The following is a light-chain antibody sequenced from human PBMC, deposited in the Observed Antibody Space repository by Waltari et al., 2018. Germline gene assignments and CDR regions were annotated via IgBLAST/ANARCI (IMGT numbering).Light chain of an antibody. V-gene: IGKV3-20*01. J-gene: IGKJ1*01. CDR2: DAS. Sequence: ENVLTQSPGTLSLSPGASATLACRARQSVGKSLAWYQQKPGQAPRLLIYDASRRATGIPDRFSGSGSGTDCSLTISRLEPEDFAVDYCQHYVRLPATFGQGTKVEI. CDR3: QHYVRLPAT. CDR1: QSVGKS.